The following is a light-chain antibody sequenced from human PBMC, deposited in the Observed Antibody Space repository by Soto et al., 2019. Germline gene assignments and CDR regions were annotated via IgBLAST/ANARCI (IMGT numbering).Light chain of an antibody. CDR2: AAS. CDR3: QQYHSSPTWT. J-gene: IGKJ1*01. V-gene: IGKV1-39*01. Sequence: DIQMTQSPSSLSASVGDRVTITCRASQSISSYLNWYQQKPGKAPKLLIYAASSLQTGVPSRFSGSGSGTEFIFTISSLQPEDFATYYCQQYHSSPTWTFGQGTKVDIK. CDR1: QSISSY.